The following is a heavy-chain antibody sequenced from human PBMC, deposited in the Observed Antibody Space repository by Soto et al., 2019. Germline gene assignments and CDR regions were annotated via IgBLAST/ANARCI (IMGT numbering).Heavy chain of an antibody. Sequence: SGPTLVKPTQTLTLTCTFSGFSLSTSGVGVGWIRQPPGKALEWLALIYWDDDKRYSPSLKSRLTITKDTSKNQVVLTMTNMDPVDTATYYCAHSLFPPDSISYSSSWFDYWGQGTLVTVSS. CDR1: GFSLSTSGVG. D-gene: IGHD6-13*01. CDR2: IYWDDDK. V-gene: IGHV2-5*02. CDR3: AHSLFPPDSISYSSSWFDY. J-gene: IGHJ4*02.